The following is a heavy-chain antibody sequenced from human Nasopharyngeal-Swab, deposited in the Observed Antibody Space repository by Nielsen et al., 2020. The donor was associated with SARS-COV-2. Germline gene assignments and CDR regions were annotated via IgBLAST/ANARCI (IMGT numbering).Heavy chain of an antibody. CDR3: ARDRAYSNHATYMDV. CDR1: GYTFTSYA. J-gene: IGHJ6*03. CDR2: INAGNGNT. Sequence: ASVKVSCKASGYTFTSYAMHWVRQAPGQRLEWMGWINAGNGNTKYSQKFQGRVTITRDTSASTAYMELSSLRSEDTAVYYCARDRAYSNHATYMDVWGKGTTVTVSS. D-gene: IGHD4-11*01. V-gene: IGHV1-3*01.